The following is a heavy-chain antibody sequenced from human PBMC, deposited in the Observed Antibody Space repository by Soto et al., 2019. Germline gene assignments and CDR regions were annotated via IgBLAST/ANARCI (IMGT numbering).Heavy chain of an antibody. Sequence: VQLLESGGGLVQPGGSLRLSCAASGFPFSSYAMCWVRQAPGKGLEWVSSISVSGGSTYYADSVKGRFTISRDNSKKTVHLQMNSLRAEDTAVYYCAKDGYSITRNKPLYYWGQGTLVTVSS. CDR1: GFPFSSYA. V-gene: IGHV3-23*01. D-gene: IGHD2-2*01. CDR3: AKDGYSITRNKPLYY. J-gene: IGHJ4*02. CDR2: ISVSGGST.